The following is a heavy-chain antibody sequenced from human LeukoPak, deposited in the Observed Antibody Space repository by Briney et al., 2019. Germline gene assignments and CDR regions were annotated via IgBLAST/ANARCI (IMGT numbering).Heavy chain of an antibody. CDR2: ISSSSYYI. D-gene: IGHD3-10*01. V-gene: IGHV3-21*01. Sequence: GGSLRLSCAASGSAFSSYSMNWVRQAPGKGLEWVSSISSSSYYIYYADSVKGRFTISRDNAKNSLYLQMNSLRAEDTAVYYCARAHYYGSGSYSIYDFDYWGQGTLVTVSS. CDR1: GSAFSSYS. CDR3: ARAHYYGSGSYSIYDFDY. J-gene: IGHJ4*02.